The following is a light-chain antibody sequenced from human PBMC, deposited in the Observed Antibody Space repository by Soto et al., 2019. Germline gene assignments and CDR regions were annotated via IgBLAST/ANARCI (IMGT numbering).Light chain of an antibody. J-gene: IGKJ2*01. Sequence: DIQMTQSPSSLSASVGDRVSITCRARQGISNYLAWYQQKPGKIPKLLIYAASTLQSGVPSRFSGSGSGTEFTLTISSLQPEDAATYYCQKYNSALYTFGQGTKLEIK. CDR3: QKYNSALYT. V-gene: IGKV1-27*01. CDR2: AAS. CDR1: QGISNY.